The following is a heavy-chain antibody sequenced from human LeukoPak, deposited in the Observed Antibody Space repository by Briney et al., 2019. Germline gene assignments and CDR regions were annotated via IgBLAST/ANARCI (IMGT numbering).Heavy chain of an antibody. D-gene: IGHD6-6*01. Sequence: SETLPLTCAVYGGSFSGYYWSWIRQPPGKGLEWIGEINHSGSTNYNPSLKSRVTISVDTSKNQFSLKLSSVTAADTAVYYCARVEYSSSLVNWFDPWGQGTLVTVSS. CDR3: ARVEYSSSLVNWFDP. CDR1: GGSFSGYY. V-gene: IGHV4-34*01. J-gene: IGHJ5*02. CDR2: INHSGST.